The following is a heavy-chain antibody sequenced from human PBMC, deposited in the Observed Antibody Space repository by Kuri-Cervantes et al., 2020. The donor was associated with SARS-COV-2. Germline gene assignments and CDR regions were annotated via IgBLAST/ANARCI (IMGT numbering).Heavy chain of an antibody. V-gene: IGHV3-74*01. Sequence: LSLTCAASGFTFSGHWIHWVRQAPGKGLVWVSRINPDGSYTNNADSVKGRFTLSRDNAKNMLFLKMNSLRAEDTAVYYCVRDGDHWNFDYWGQGTLVTVSS. J-gene: IGHJ4*02. CDR1: GFTFSGHW. CDR2: INPDGSYT. CDR3: VRDGDHWNFDY. D-gene: IGHD1-1*01.